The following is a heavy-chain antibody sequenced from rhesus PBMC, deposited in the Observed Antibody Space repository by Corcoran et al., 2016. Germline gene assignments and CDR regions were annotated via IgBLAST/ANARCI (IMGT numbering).Heavy chain of an antibody. D-gene: IGHD5-24*01. CDR3: ARLYSGRFDY. J-gene: IGHJ4*01. CDR2: IYGSGSST. Sequence: QLQLQESGPGLVKPSETLSVTCAVSGGSTSSNYWSWIRQPPGKGLEWIGRIYGSGSSTNYNPSLTSRVTLSVDTSKNQLSLKLSSVTAADTAVYYCARLYSGRFDYWGQGVLVTVSS. CDR1: GGSTSSNY. V-gene: IGHV4-169*01.